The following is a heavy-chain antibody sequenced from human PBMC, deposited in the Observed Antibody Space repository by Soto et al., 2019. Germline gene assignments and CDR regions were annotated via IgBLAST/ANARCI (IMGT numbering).Heavy chain of an antibody. V-gene: IGHV4-59*01. J-gene: IGHJ4*02. CDR1: GGSISSYY. D-gene: IGHD5-12*01. CDR3: GRGSALVAPFDY. Sequence: PSETLSLTCTVSGGSISSYYWSWIRQPPGKGLEWIGYIYYSGSTNYNPSLKSRVTISVDTSKNQFSLKLSSVTAADTAVYYCGRGSALVAPFDYWGQGTLVTVSS. CDR2: IYYSGST.